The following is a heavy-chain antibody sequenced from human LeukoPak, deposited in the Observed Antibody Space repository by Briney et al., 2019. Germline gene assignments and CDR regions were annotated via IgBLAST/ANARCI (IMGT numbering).Heavy chain of an antibody. J-gene: IGHJ4*02. V-gene: IGHV3-30-3*01. CDR2: ISYDGSNK. Sequence: GGSLRLSCAASGFTFSSYAMHWVRQAPGKGLEWVAVISYDGSNKYYADSVKGRFTISRDNSKNTLYLQMNSLRAEDTAVYYCARDGPYGCSSTSCYFYWGQGTLVTVSS. CDR1: GFTFSSYA. D-gene: IGHD2-2*01. CDR3: ARDGPYGCSSTSCYFY.